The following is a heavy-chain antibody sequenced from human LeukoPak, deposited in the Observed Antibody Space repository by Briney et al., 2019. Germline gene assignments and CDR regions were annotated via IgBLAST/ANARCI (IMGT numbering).Heavy chain of an antibody. Sequence: PSETLSLTCTVSGGSISSCYWSWIRQPAGKGLEWIGRIYTSGSTNYNPSLKSRVTISVDTSKNQFSLKLSSVTAADTAVYYCARQLAAAGNNWFDPWGQGTLVTVSS. CDR3: ARQLAAAGNNWFDP. J-gene: IGHJ5*02. D-gene: IGHD6-13*01. CDR2: IYTSGST. CDR1: GGSISSCY. V-gene: IGHV4-4*07.